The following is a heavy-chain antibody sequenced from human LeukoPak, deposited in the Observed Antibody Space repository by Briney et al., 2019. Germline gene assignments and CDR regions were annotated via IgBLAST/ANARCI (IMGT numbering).Heavy chain of an antibody. V-gene: IGHV3-23*01. CDR2: ISNDGGGT. CDR3: AKGSSGYFVDL. Sequence: GGSLRLSCAASGFIFNNYGLIWVRQAPGKGLEWVSAISNDGGGTNYADLVKGRFTISRDNSKNTLFLQMNSLRAEDTALYYCAKGSSGYFVDLWGQGTLVTVSS. J-gene: IGHJ5*02. D-gene: IGHD3-22*01. CDR1: GFIFNNYG.